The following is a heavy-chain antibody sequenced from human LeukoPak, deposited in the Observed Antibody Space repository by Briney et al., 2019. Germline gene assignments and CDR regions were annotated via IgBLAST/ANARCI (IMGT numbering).Heavy chain of an antibody. J-gene: IGHJ4*02. Sequence: GGSLRLSCAASGFTFSSYGMHWVRQAPGKGLEWVAFIRYDGSNKYYADSVKGRFTISRDNSKNTLYLQMNSLRAEDTAVYYCAKDRVTMVRGAIDYWGQGTLVTVSS. V-gene: IGHV3-30*02. CDR1: GFTFSSYG. CDR2: IRYDGSNK. CDR3: AKDRVTMVRGAIDY. D-gene: IGHD3-10*01.